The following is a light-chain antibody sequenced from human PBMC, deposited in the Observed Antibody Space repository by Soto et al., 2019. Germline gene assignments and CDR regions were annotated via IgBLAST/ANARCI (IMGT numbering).Light chain of an antibody. CDR2: IAS. V-gene: IGKV1-39*01. Sequence: DIHMTQSPSSLSASVGGRVTITCRASQSISNYLNWYQQKPGKAPNLLIYIASNLHSGVPSRFSGSGSGTDFTLTISSLQPEDFATYYCQQSYSTPYTFGQGTKLDIK. CDR3: QQSYSTPYT. CDR1: QSISNY. J-gene: IGKJ2*01.